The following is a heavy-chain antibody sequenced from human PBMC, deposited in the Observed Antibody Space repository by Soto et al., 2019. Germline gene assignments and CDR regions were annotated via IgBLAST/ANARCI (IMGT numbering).Heavy chain of an antibody. Sequence: PGESLKISCKGPGYSFTSYWIGWVRQMPGKGLEWMGIIYPGDSDTRYSPSFQGQVTISADKSISTAYLQWSSLKASDTAMYYCARVGAMATTPSGCFDPWGKGTLVT. J-gene: IGHJ5*02. CDR2: IYPGDSDT. CDR1: GYSFTSYW. V-gene: IGHV5-51*01. D-gene: IGHD5-12*01. CDR3: ARVGAMATTPSGCFDP.